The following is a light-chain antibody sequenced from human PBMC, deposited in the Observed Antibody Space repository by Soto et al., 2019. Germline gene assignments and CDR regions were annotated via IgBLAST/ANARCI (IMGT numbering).Light chain of an antibody. V-gene: IGKV3-20*01. J-gene: IGKJ3*01. Sequence: EIVLTQSPGTLSLSPGERATLSCRASQTVDSRYLAWYQQKPGQAPRLLIYGVSSRATGIPDRFRGGGSGTYFTLTISGLEPEDYAVYFCQQYGSTPPLTFGPGTKLDIK. CDR3: QQYGSTPPLT. CDR1: QTVDSRY. CDR2: GVS.